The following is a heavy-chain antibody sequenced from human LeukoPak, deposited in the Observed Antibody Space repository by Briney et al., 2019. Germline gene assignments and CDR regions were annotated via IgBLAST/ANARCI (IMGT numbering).Heavy chain of an antibody. CDR1: GFTFSSYN. J-gene: IGHJ4*02. D-gene: IGHD2-15*01. V-gene: IGHV3-21*01. CDR3: ARVLETDCRGGSCYSGLDY. Sequence: GGSLRLSCAASGFTFSSYNVNWVRQAPGRGLEWVSSISRTGSYIYYADSVKGRFTISRDNAQNSLYLQMNSLRVEDTAVYYCARVLETDCRGGSCYSGLDYWGQGTLVTVSS. CDR2: ISRTGSYI.